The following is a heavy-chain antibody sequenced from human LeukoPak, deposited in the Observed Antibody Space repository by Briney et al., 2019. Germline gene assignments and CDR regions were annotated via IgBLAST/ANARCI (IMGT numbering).Heavy chain of an antibody. CDR3: AKGGVLDYYDSSGYYPPYYFDY. D-gene: IGHD3-22*01. CDR1: GFTVSSNY. Sequence: PGGSLRLSCAASGFTVSSNYMSWVRQAPGKGLEWVSAISGSGGSTYYADSVKGRFTTSRDNSKNTLYLQMNSLRAEDTAVYYCAKGGVLDYYDSSGYYPPYYFDYWGQGTLVTVSS. CDR2: ISGSGGST. V-gene: IGHV3-23*01. J-gene: IGHJ4*02.